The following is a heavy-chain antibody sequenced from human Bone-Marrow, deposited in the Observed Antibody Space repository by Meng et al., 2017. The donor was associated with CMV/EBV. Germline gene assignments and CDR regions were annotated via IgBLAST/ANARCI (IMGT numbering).Heavy chain of an antibody. CDR3: ARGVVVAAILGY. D-gene: IGHD2-15*01. CDR2: ISRDGNYI. V-gene: IGHV3-21*04. Sequence: GGSLRLSCAASGFTFSSYRMNWLRQAPGKGLEWVSSISRDGNYIYYTASVQGRFTISRDNAKNSLSLQMNDLRAEDTAVYYCARGVVVAAILGYWGQGTRVTVSS. CDR1: GFTFSSYR. J-gene: IGHJ4*02.